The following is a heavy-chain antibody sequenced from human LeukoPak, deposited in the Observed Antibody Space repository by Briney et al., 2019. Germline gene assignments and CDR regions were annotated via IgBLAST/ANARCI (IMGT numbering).Heavy chain of an antibody. V-gene: IGHV1-8*01. CDR1: GYTFTSYG. CDR2: ISTINGNT. J-gene: IGHJ6*02. Sequence: ASVKVSCRASGYTFTSYGVTWVRQAPGQGLEWMGWISTINGNTGYAQKFQGRVTMTRDTSISTAYMELSSLRSEDTAVYYCARAGYYYNSSGYPNGMDVWGQGTTVTVSS. CDR3: ARAGYYYNSSGYPNGMDV. D-gene: IGHD3-22*01.